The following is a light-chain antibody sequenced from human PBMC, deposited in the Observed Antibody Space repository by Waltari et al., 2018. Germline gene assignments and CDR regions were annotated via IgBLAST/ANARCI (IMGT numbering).Light chain of an antibody. CDR3: SLYMGSGIWV. CDR2: KAT. V-gene: IGLV8-61*01. J-gene: IGLJ3*02. Sequence: QTVVTQEPSLSVSPGGTVTPTCALRSGSISSTSYATWYQQTPGQAPRTLVYKATSRSSGVPDRFSGSILGNKAALTITGARADDESDYYCSLYMGSGIWVFGGGTKLTVL. CDR1: SGSISSTSY.